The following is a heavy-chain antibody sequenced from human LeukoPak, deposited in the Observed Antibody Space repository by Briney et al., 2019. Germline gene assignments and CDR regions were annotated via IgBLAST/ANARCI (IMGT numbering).Heavy chain of an antibody. D-gene: IGHD6-13*01. V-gene: IGHV1-2*04. CDR3: ARVRSWPYYYYGMDV. CDR2: INPNSGGT. J-gene: IGHJ6*02. Sequence: GGSVKVSCKASGYTFTSYYMHWVRQAPRQGLEWMGWINPNSGGTNYAQKFQGWVIMTRDTSIRTAYMELSRLRYDDTAVYYCARVRSWPYYYYGMDVWGQGTTVTVSS. CDR1: GYTFTSYY.